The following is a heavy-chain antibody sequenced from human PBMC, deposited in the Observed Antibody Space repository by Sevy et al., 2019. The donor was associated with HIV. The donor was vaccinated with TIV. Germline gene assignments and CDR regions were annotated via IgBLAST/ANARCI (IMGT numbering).Heavy chain of an antibody. J-gene: IGHJ4*02. CDR2: IYYSGST. CDR3: ASAGYYYDSSGYFRPYYFDY. D-gene: IGHD3-22*01. CDR1: GGSISSGDYY. Sequence: SETLSLTCTVSGGSISSGDYYWSWIRQPPGKGLEWIGYIYYSGSTYYNPSLKSRVTISVDTSKNQFSLKLGSVTAADTAVYYCASAGYYYDSSGYFRPYYFDYWGQGTLVTVSS. V-gene: IGHV4-30-4*01.